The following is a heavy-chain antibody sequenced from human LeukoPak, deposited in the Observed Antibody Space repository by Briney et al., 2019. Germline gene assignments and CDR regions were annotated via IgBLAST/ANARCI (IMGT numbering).Heavy chain of an antibody. CDR3: ARDRSYRPED. V-gene: IGHV3-74*01. Sequence: GGSLRLSCAASGFTFSTYWMHWVRQAPGKGLVWVSLINSDGSGTYYADSVKGRFTISRDNAKNTLYLQMNSLRAEDTAVYYCARDRSYRPEDWGQGTLVTVSS. J-gene: IGHJ4*02. CDR2: INSDGSGT. D-gene: IGHD3-16*02. CDR1: GFTFSTYW.